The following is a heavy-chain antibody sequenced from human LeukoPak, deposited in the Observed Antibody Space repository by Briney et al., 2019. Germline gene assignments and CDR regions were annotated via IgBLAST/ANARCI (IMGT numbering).Heavy chain of an antibody. CDR3: ARGVQGTIAVAGTGWFDP. V-gene: IGHV4-34*01. J-gene: IGHJ5*02. Sequence: PSETLSLTCAVYGGSFSGYYWSWIRQPPGKGLEWIGEINHSGSTNYNPSLKSRVTISVDTSKNQFSLKRSSVTAADTAVYYCARGVQGTIAVAGTGWFDPWGQGTLVTVSS. CDR1: GGSFSGYY. CDR2: INHSGST. D-gene: IGHD6-19*01.